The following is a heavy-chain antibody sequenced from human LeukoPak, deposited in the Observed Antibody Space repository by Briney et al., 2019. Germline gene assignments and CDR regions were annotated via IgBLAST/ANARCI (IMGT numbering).Heavy chain of an antibody. CDR1: GFTFSSCA. V-gene: IGHV3-23*03. CDR2: IYSGGST. D-gene: IGHD3-10*01. Sequence: GGSLRLSCAASGFTFSSCAMSWFRLAPGGGLEWVSFIYSGGSTYYADSVKGRFTISRHNSKNTLYLQMNSLRAEDTVVYYCAKGYYGSGSYLVDYWGQGTLVTVSS. J-gene: IGHJ4*02. CDR3: AKGYYGSGSYLVDY.